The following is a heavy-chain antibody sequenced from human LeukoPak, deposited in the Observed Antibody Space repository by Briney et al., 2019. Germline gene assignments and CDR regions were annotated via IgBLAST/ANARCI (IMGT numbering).Heavy chain of an antibody. CDR3: AKGQYSSSSGYFDY. V-gene: IGHV3-23*01. CDR2: ISGGGGST. J-gene: IGHJ4*02. Sequence: GGSLRLSCAASGFTFSSYGMSWVRQAPGKGLEWVAAISGGGGSTYYADSVKGRFTISRDNSKNTLYLQMNSLRAEDTAVYYCAKGQYSSSSGYFDYWGQGTLVTVSS. D-gene: IGHD6-6*01. CDR1: GFTFSSYG.